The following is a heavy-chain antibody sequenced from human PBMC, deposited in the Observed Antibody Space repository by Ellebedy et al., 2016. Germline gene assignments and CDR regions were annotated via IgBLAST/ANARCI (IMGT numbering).Heavy chain of an antibody. J-gene: IGHJ4*02. CDR2: INQGGGEE. CDR3: ARSDQKGAIDY. CDR1: GFNFGIYW. V-gene: IGHV3-7*03. Sequence: GGSLRLSCVASGFNFGIYWMSWVRQAPGKGLEWVANINQGGGEEYYVDSMNGRFTISRDNARNSLYLQMSSLRVEDTAVYSCARSDQKGAIDYWGQGALVTVSS. D-gene: IGHD4/OR15-4a*01.